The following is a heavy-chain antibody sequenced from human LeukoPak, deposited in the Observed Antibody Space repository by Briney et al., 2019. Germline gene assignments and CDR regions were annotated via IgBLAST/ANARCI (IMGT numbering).Heavy chain of an antibody. CDR1: GGSISSSSYY. CDR2: IYYSGST. V-gene: IGHV4-39*07. D-gene: IGHD6-19*01. CDR3: ARIGSSGWSARSGYFDY. Sequence: SETLSLTCTVSGGSISSSSYYWGWIRQPPGKGLEWIGGIYYSGSTYYNPSLKSRVTISVDTSKNQFSLKLSSVTAADTAVYYCARIGSSGWSARSGYFDYWGQGTLVTVSS. J-gene: IGHJ4*02.